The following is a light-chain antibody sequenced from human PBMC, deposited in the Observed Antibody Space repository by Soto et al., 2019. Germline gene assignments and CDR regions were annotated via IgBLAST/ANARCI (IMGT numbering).Light chain of an antibody. J-gene: IGLJ1*01. CDR3: SSYTSDSSYV. V-gene: IGLV2-14*01. Sequence: QSSLTQPASVSGSPGQSITIYCTGTSGDVGGYKFVSWYQQHPGKAPKLMIYEVSNRPSGVSNRFSASKSGNTASLFISGLQAEDEADYYCSSYTSDSSYVFGSGTKVTVL. CDR1: SGDVGGYKF. CDR2: EVS.